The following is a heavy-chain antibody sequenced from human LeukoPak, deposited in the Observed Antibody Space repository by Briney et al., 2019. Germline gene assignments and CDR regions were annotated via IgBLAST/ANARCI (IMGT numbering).Heavy chain of an antibody. CDR1: GYSISSGYY. CDR3: ARAMAAAADDAFDI. CDR2: IYYSGST. J-gene: IGHJ3*02. Sequence: SETLSLTCTVSGYSISSGYYWGWIRQPPGKGLEWIGYIYYSGSTNYNPSLKSRVTISVDTSKNQFSLKLSSVTAADTAVYYCARAMAAAADDAFDIWGQGTMVTVSS. D-gene: IGHD6-13*01. V-gene: IGHV4-61*01.